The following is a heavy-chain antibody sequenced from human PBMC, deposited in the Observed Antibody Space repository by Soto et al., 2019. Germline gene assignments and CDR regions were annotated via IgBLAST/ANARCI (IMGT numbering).Heavy chain of an antibody. CDR2: IYYSGSI. CDR1: GASISSADYF. D-gene: IGHD3-9*01. Sequence: QVQLQESGPGLVKPSQTLSLTCTVSGASISSADYFWSWIRQPPGQGLEWIGYIYYSGSIFYNPSLESRVTISVDTSKNQFSLKLTSVTAADTAVYYCARQRTVYFARPGDWLDPWGQGTLVTVSS. J-gene: IGHJ5*02. V-gene: IGHV4-30-4*01. CDR3: ARQRTVYFARPGDWLDP.